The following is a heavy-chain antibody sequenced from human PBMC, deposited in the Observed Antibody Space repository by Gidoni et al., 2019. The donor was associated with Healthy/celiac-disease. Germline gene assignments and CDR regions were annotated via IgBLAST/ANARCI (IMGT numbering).Heavy chain of an antibody. V-gene: IGHV4-39*01. CDR3: ARHEMLRRLTLWVGRYFDN. CDR2: MSYSGNT. D-gene: IGHD3-16*02. CDR1: GGSITSTTSF. Sequence: QLQLQESGPGLVKPSETLSLTCTVSGGSITSTTSFWGWIRQPPGKGLEWIGSMSYSGNTYNNPSLRGRLTTSVDTSQNQFSLRLSSVTAADTAVYYCARHEMLRRLTLWVGRYFDNWGQGTLVTVSS. J-gene: IGHJ4*02.